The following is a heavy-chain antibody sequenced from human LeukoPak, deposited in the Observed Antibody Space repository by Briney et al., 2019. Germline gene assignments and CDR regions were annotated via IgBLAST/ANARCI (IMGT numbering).Heavy chain of an antibody. Sequence: SVEGRFTISRDNAKNSLYLQMNSLRAEDTAVYYCARGLYYYDSSGAYYFDYWGQGTLVTVSS. D-gene: IGHD3-22*01. CDR3: ARGLYYYDSSGAYYFDY. J-gene: IGHJ4*02. V-gene: IGHV3-11*06.